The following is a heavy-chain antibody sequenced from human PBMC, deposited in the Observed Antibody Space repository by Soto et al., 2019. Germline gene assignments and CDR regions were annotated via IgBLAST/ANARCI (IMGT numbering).Heavy chain of an antibody. CDR3: ARNYDSSGGDY. Sequence: PSETLSITCAVSGYSISSVYTWGWIRVPPGKGLEWIGSLYHGGSKYYNPSLKSRATISVDTSKNQFSLKVTSVTAADTAVYSCARNYDSSGGDYWGQGTLVTVSS. V-gene: IGHV4-38-2*01. CDR1: GYSISSVYT. D-gene: IGHD3-22*01. J-gene: IGHJ4*02. CDR2: LYHGGSK.